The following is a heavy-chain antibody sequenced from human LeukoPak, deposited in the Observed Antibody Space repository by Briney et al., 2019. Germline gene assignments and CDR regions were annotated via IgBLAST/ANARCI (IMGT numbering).Heavy chain of an antibody. CDR2: IYPDDSRT. D-gene: IGHD3-10*01. CDR3: ARHFSYGSGSYYNADY. V-gene: IGHV5-51*01. J-gene: IGHJ4*02. CDR1: GYRFTKSW. Sequence: GESLRISCKGSGYRFTKSWIGWVRQMPGKGLEWLGIIYPDDSRTRYSPSFQGQVTISADKSISTAYLQWSSLKASDTAMYYCARHFSYGSGSYYNADYWGQGTLVTVSS.